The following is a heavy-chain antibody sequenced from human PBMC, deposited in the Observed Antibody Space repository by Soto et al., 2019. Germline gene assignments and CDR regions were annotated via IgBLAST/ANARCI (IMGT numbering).Heavy chain of an antibody. V-gene: IGHV1-3*01. Sequence: ASVKVSCKASGYTFTNYAMHWVRQAPGQRLERMGWINAGNGNTKYSQKFQGRVTITRDTSASTAYMEMSSLRSEDTAVYYCASGGNELAGADYWGQGALVTVSS. CDR1: GYTFTNYA. CDR2: INAGNGNT. D-gene: IGHD2-15*01. CDR3: ASGGNELAGADY. J-gene: IGHJ4*02.